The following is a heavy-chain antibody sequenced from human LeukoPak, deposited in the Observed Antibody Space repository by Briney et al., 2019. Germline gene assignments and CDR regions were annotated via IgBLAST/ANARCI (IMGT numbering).Heavy chain of an antibody. J-gene: IGHJ4*02. CDR2: ISGSGRNT. Sequence: PGGSLRPSCVASGFTFTSYAMNWVRQAPGKGLEWVSTISGSGRNTYHADSVKGRFNISRDNSKNTLYLQIHSLRAEDTAIYYCAKGGPVLRHFGKWGQGTLVTVSS. CDR3: AKGGPVLRHFGK. D-gene: IGHD3-9*01. CDR1: GFTFTSYA. V-gene: IGHV3-23*01.